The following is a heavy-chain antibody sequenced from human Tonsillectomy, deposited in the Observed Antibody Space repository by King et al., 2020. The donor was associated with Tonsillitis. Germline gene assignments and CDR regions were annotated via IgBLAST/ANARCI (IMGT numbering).Heavy chain of an antibody. J-gene: IGHJ5*01. D-gene: IGHD3-10*01. Sequence: VQLVESGGGVVQPGGSLRLLCAASGFTFSNYGMHWVRQAPGKGPEWVAFIRSDGSNKFYADSVKGRFVIFRDNSKNTLYLQMNSLRAEDTAVYYCAKGGDGFGSWGQGTLVTVSS. V-gene: IGHV3-30*02. CDR2: IRSDGSNK. CDR3: AKGGDGFGS. CDR1: GFTFSNYG.